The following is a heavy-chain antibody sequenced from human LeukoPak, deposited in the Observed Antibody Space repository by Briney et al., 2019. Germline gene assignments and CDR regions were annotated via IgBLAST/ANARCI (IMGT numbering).Heavy chain of an antibody. J-gene: IGHJ3*02. CDR3: ARVVVVVAATGAFDI. CDR1: GFTFSSYE. V-gene: IGHV3-48*03. Sequence: QPGGSLRLSCAASGFTFSSYEMNWVRQAPGKGLEWVSYISSSGSTIYYADSVKGRFTISRDNAKNSLYLQMNSLRAEDTAVYYCARVVVVVAATGAFDIWGQGTMVTVSS. D-gene: IGHD2-15*01. CDR2: ISSSGSTI.